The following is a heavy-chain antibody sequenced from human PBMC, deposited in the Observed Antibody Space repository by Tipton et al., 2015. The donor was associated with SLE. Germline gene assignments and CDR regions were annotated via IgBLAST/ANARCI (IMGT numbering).Heavy chain of an antibody. Sequence: TLSLTCTVSGGSISSYYWSWIRQPPGKGLEWIGYIYYTGSTHYNPSLKSRVTISLDTSKNQFSLKLSSVTAADTAVYYCASGRYYYGMDVWGQGTTVTVSS. CDR1: GGSISSYY. CDR2: IYYTGST. D-gene: IGHD1-26*01. CDR3: ASGRYYYGMDV. V-gene: IGHV4-59*01. J-gene: IGHJ6*02.